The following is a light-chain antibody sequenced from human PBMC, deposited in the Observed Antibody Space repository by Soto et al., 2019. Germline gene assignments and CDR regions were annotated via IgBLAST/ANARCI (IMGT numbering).Light chain of an antibody. Sequence: EIVLTQSSATLSLSPGERATLSCRASQSVTSNALAWYQQKPGQAPRLLIYGVSSRATGIPDRFSGSGSGTEFTLTISSLQPDDFATYYCQQYKSYWTFGQGTKVDIK. J-gene: IGKJ1*01. CDR3: QQYKSYWT. CDR2: GVS. V-gene: IGKV3-20*01. CDR1: QSVTSNA.